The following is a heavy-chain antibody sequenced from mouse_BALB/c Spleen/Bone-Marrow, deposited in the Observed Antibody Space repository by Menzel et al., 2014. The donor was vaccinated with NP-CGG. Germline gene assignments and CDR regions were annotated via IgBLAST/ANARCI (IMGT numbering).Heavy chain of an antibody. J-gene: IGHJ2*01. CDR3: STTLITTADY. Sequence: VQLQQSGAELARPGASVKMSCKASGYTFTSYTVHWVKQRPGQGLEWIGYINPTIGYTNYNQKFKDKATLTADKSSSTAYMQLSSLTSEDSAVYYCSTTLITTADYWGQGTTLSVSS. CDR2: INPTIGYT. D-gene: IGHD2-4*01. V-gene: IGHV1-4*01. CDR1: GYTFTSYT.